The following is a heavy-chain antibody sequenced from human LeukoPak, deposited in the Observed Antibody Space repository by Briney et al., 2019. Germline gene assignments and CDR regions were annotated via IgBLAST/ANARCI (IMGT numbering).Heavy chain of an antibody. V-gene: IGHV3-21*01. CDR1: GFTFTNYG. J-gene: IGHJ6*03. Sequence: GVLRLSCAASGFTFTNYGMNWVRQPPGKGLEWVSSISSSGTSIDYADSVKGRFTVSRDSATNSLYLQMNSLRAEDTAAYYCARTAKDIVIVPASYYMDVWGKGTTVTVSS. CDR2: ISSSGTSI. CDR3: ARTAKDIVIVPASYYMDV. D-gene: IGHD2-2*01.